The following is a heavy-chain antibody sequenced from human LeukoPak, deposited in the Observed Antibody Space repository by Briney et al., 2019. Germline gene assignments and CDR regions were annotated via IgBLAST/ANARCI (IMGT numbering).Heavy chain of an antibody. Sequence: SETLSLTCAVYGGSFSGYYWSWIRQPPGKGLEWIGEINHSGSTNYNPSLKSRVTISVDTSKNQFSLKLSSVTAADTAVYYCARGAAGHYVWGGYRYTAVYYFDYWGQGTLVTVSS. J-gene: IGHJ4*02. CDR2: INHSGST. D-gene: IGHD3-16*02. CDR3: ARGAAGHYVWGGYRYTAVYYFDY. V-gene: IGHV4-34*01. CDR1: GGSFSGYY.